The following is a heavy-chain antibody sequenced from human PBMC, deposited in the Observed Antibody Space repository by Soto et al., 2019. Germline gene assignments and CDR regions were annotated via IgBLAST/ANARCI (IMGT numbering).Heavy chain of an antibody. CDR1: GFTFSSYS. CDR2: ISSSSSYI. Sequence: EVQLVESGGGLVKPGGSLRLSCAASGFTFSSYSMNWVRQAPGKGLEWVSSISSSSSYIYYADSVKGRFTISRDNAKNSLYLLMNRLRGEDTAVYYCASDQPGYSYGYGLGYWGQGTLVTVSS. V-gene: IGHV3-21*01. D-gene: IGHD5-18*01. CDR3: ASDQPGYSYGYGLGY. J-gene: IGHJ4*02.